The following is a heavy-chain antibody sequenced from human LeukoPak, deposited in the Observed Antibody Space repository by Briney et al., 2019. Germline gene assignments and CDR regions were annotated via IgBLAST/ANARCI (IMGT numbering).Heavy chain of an antibody. CDR3: AKEVPYYYDSSGYSWVDY. D-gene: IGHD3-22*01. CDR1: GFTFSSYA. V-gene: IGHV3-23*01. J-gene: IGHJ4*02. CDR2: ISGSGGST. Sequence: GGSLRLSCAASGFTFSSYAMSWVRQAPGKGLEWVSAISGSGGSTYYADSVKGRFTISRDNSKNTLYLQMNILRAEDTAVYYCAKEVPYYYDSSGYSWVDYWGQGTLVTVSS.